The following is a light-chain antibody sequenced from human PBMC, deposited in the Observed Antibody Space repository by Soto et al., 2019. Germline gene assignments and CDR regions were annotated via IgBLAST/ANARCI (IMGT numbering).Light chain of an antibody. J-gene: IGKJ1*01. CDR1: QSVSSSY. CDR3: QQYGSSPRT. CDR2: GAS. V-gene: IGKV3-20*01. Sequence: ELVLTQSPATLSLSPGARATLSCRASQSVSSSYLAWYQQKPGQAPRLLIYGASNRATGIPDRFGGSGSGADLTITISRLEPEDCEVYDCQQYGSSPRTFGQGTKVDIK.